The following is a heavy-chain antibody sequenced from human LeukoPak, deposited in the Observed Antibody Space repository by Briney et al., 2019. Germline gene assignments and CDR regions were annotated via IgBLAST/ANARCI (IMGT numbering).Heavy chain of an antibody. V-gene: IGHV3-48*04. D-gene: IGHD3-22*01. J-gene: IGHJ4*02. Sequence: GGSLRLSCAASGFTFSSYGMTWVRQAPGKGLEWVYISSSSSTIYYADSVKGRFTISRDNAKNSLYLQMNSLRAEDTAVYYCARAFTYYYDSSGYLWGQGTLVTVSS. CDR2: ISSSSSTI. CDR3: ARAFTYYYDSSGYL. CDR1: GFTFSSYG.